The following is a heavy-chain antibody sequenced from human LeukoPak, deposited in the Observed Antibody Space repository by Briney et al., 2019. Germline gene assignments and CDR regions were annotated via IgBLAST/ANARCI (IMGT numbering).Heavy chain of an antibody. CDR3: ARSSRGVQGVITPPKY. V-gene: IGHV3-23*01. J-gene: IGHJ4*02. Sequence: EGSLRLSCAASGFTFSSYAMSWVRQAPGKGLEWVSAISGSGGSTYYADSVKGRFTISRDNSKNTLYLQMNSLRAEDTAVYYCARSSRGVQGVITPPKYWGQGTLVTVSS. CDR2: ISGSGGST. D-gene: IGHD3-10*01. CDR1: GFTFSSYA.